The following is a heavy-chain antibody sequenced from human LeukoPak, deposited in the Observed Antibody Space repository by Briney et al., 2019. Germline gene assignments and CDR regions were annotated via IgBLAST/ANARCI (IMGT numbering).Heavy chain of an antibody. D-gene: IGHD6-19*01. V-gene: IGHV3-66*01. J-gene: IGHJ4*02. CDR2: IYSGGST. Sequence: GGSLRLSCAASGFIVSSSYMSWVRQAPGKGLEWVSVIYSGGSTYYADSVKGRFTISRDNSKKTLYLQMNSLRVEDTAVFYCARDSGTGYTSGWYGLDYWGQGTLVTVSS. CDR1: GFIVSSSY. CDR3: ARDSGTGYTSGWYGLDY.